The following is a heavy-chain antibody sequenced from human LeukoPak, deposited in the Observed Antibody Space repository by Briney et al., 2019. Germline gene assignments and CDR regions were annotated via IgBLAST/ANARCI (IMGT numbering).Heavy chain of an antibody. V-gene: IGHV3-23*01. D-gene: IGHD6-19*01. CDR2: ISGSGGST. J-gene: IGHJ3*02. CDR1: GFTFSSYA. CDR3: AKGYSSGWYIRLVDAFDI. Sequence: GGSLRLSCAASGFTFSSYAMSWVRQAPGKGLEWVSAISGSGGSTYYADSVKGRFTISRDNSKNTLYLQMNSLRAEDTAVYYCAKGYSSGWYIRLVDAFDIWGQGTMVTVSS.